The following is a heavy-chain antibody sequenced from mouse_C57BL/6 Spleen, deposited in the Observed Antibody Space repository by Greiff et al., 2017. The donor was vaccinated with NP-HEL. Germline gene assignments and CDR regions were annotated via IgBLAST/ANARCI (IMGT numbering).Heavy chain of an antibody. CDR1: GYTFTDYY. CDR2: INPNNGGT. V-gene: IGHV1-26*01. D-gene: IGHD2-4*01. CDR3: ARSHYDYDGYYFDY. J-gene: IGHJ2*01. Sequence: VQLQQSGPELVKPGASVKISCKASGYTFTDYYMNWVKQSHGKSLEWIGDINPNNGGTSYNQKFKGKATLTVDKSSSTAYMELRSLTSEDSAVYYCARSHYDYDGYYFDYWGQGTTLTVSS.